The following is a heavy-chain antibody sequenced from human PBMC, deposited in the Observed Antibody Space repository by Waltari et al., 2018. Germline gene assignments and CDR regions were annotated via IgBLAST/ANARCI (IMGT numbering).Heavy chain of an antibody. CDR2: INHSGST. D-gene: IGHD2-8*01. J-gene: IGHJ5*02. Sequence: QVQLQQWGAGLLKPSETLSLTCAVYGGSFSGYYWSWIRQPPGKGLEWIGEINHSGSTNYNPSLKSRVTISVDTSKNQFSLKLSSVTAADTAVYYCARTRTRYCTNGVCYRGGWFDPWGQGTLVTVSS. CDR1: GGSFSGYY. V-gene: IGHV4-34*01. CDR3: ARTRTRYCTNGVCYRGGWFDP.